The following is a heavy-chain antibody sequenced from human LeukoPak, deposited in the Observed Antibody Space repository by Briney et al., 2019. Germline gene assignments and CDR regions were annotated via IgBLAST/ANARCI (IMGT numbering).Heavy chain of an antibody. CDR3: ARGRAAGYCSGGSCPQYYYGMDV. Sequence: PSETLSLTCTVSGGSISSSSYYWGWIRQPPGKGLEWIGSIYYSGSTYYNPSLKSRVTISVDTSKNQFSLKLSSVTAADTAVYYCARGRAAGYCSGGSCPQYYYGMDVWGQGTTVTVS. CDR2: IYYSGST. D-gene: IGHD2-15*01. J-gene: IGHJ6*02. V-gene: IGHV4-39*01. CDR1: GGSISSSSYY.